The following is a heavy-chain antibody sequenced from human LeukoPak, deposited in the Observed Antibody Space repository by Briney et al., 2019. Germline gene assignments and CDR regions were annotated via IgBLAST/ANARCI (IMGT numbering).Heavy chain of an antibody. CDR3: ASSSGSYEFDY. J-gene: IGHJ4*02. Sequence: GGSLRLSCAASGFTFSSYAMSWVRQAPGKGLEWVSAISGSGGSTYNADSVKGRFTISRDNSKNTLYLQMNSLTAEDTAVYYCASSSGSYEFDYWGQGTLVTVSS. CDR2: ISGSGGST. V-gene: IGHV3-23*01. D-gene: IGHD3-10*01. CDR1: GFTFSSYA.